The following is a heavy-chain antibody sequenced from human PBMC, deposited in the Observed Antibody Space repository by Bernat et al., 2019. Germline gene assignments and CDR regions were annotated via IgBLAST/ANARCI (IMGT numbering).Heavy chain of an antibody. V-gene: IGHV3-7*01. J-gene: IGHJ4*02. Sequence: EVQLVESGGGLVQPGGSLRLSCAASGFTFSSYWMSWVRQAPGKGLEWVANIKQDGSEKYYVDSVKGRFTISRDNAKNSLYLQMNSLRAEDTAVYYCARADRGITFGGVYMGYYFDYWGQGTLVTVSS. CDR3: ARADRGITFGGVYMGYYFDY. CDR2: IKQDGSEK. CDR1: GFTFSSYW. D-gene: IGHD3-16*01.